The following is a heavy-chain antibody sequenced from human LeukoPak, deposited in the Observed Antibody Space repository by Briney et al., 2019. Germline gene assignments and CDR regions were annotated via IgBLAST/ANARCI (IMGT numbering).Heavy chain of an antibody. Sequence: GASVKVSCKASGYTFTSYAMHWVRQAPGQRLEWMGWINAGNGNATYTQKFQDRVTFTRDTSASTAYMDLSSLRSEDTAVYYCARVSIGWHGYLVYWGQGTQVTVSS. V-gene: IGHV1-3*01. CDR2: INAGNGNA. CDR3: ARVSIGWHGYLVY. D-gene: IGHD3-22*01. CDR1: GYTFTSYA. J-gene: IGHJ4*02.